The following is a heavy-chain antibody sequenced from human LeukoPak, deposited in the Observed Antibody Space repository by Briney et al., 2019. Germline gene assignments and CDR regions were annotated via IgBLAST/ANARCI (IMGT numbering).Heavy chain of an antibody. CDR2: IYPGDSDT. J-gene: IGHJ6*02. CDR1: GYSFTSYW. CDR3: ARHLRVRGVTSNRYYGMDV. D-gene: IGHD3-10*01. Sequence: GESLKISCQGSGYSFTSYWIDWVRQMPGKGLEWMGTIYPGDSDTRYSPSFLGQVTFSADKSISTAYLQWSSLQASDTAMYYCARHLRVRGVTSNRYYGMDVWGPGTTVTVSS. V-gene: IGHV5-51*01.